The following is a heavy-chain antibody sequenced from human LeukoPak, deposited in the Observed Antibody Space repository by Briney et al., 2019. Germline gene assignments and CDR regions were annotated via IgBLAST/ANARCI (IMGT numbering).Heavy chain of an antibody. V-gene: IGHV4-59*01. D-gene: IGHD2-2*01. CDR1: GGSISSYY. CDR3: ATVVPAAIRRWFDP. Sequence: MPSETLSLTCTVAGGSISSYYWSWVRQPPGKGLEWIGYIYYSGSTNYNPSLKSRVPISVDTSKHQFSRKLSSLTAADTAVYYCATVVPAAIRRWFDPWGQGTLVTVYS. CDR2: IYYSGST. J-gene: IGHJ5*02.